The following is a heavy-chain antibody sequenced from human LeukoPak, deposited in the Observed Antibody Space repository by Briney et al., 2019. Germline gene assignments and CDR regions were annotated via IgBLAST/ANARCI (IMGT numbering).Heavy chain of an antibody. CDR2: INTNTGNP. V-gene: IGHV7-4-1*02. J-gene: IGHJ3*02. Sequence: ASVKVSCKASGYTFTGYYMHWVRPAPGQGLEWMGWINTNTGNPTYAQGFTGRFVFSLDTSVSTAYLQISSLKAEDTAVYYCARDVGEYSYGYRDAFDIWGQGTMVTVSS. CDR3: ARDVGEYSYGYRDAFDI. D-gene: IGHD5-18*01. CDR1: GYTFTGYY.